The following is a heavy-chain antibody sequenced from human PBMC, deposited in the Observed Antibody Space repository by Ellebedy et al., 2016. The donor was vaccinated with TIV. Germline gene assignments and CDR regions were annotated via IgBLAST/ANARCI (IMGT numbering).Heavy chain of an antibody. J-gene: IGHJ5*02. D-gene: IGHD3-9*01. Sequence: MPGGSLRLSCTVSRVSITDPTYYWAWLRQPPRKGLDWLGTIFHSGTTYKSPALSSRGSMSVDTSRNQFSLDLKSVTAADTAVYYCARHLRYSDWRILDLWGPGILVAVSS. V-gene: IGHV4-39*01. CDR1: RVSITDPTYY. CDR3: ARHLRYSDWRILDL. CDR2: IFHSGTT.